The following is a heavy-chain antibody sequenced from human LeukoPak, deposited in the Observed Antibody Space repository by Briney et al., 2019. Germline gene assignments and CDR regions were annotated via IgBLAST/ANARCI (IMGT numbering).Heavy chain of an antibody. V-gene: IGHV3-23*01. J-gene: IGHJ4*02. CDR3: AVWYYPHYFDY. Sequence: GGSLRLSCAASGFTFGSYAMSWVRQAPGKGLEWVSAISGSGGSTYYADSVKGRFTISRDNSKNTLYLQMNSLRAEDAAVYYCAVWYYPHYFDYWGQGTLVTVSS. CDR1: GFTFGSYA. D-gene: IGHD3-10*01. CDR2: ISGSGGST.